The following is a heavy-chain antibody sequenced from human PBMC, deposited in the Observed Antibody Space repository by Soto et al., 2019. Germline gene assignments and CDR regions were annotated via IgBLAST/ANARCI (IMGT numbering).Heavy chain of an antibody. CDR3: ARDPVDGYAFFDS. D-gene: IGHD5-12*01. Sequence: SETLSLTCPVSGGYMSRGDYYWSWIRQPPGKGLEWIGFIYHTGSTYYNPSLKSRVTISVDMSEKQSSLKLTSVTAADTAVYWCARDPVDGYAFFDSWGQGALVTVSS. V-gene: IGHV4-30-4*02. J-gene: IGHJ5*02. CDR2: IYHTGST. CDR1: GGYMSRGDYY.